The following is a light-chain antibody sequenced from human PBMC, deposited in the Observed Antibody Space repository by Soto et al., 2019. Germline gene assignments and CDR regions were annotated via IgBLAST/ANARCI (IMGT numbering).Light chain of an antibody. CDR1: TGAVTSGHY. V-gene: IGLV7-46*01. CDR2: DTS. J-gene: IGLJ2*01. CDR3: LLSSGGAVI. Sequence: QAVVTQEPSLTVSPGGTVTLTCGPSTGAVTSGHYPYWFQQKPGQAPRTLIYDTSNKYSWTPARFSGSLLGGKAALTLSGAQPEDEAEYYCLLSSGGAVIFGGGTKLTVL.